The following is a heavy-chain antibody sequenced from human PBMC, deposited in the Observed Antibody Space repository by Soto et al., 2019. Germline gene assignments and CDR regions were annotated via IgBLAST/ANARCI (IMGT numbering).Heavy chain of an antibody. CDR1: GYSFTKYG. D-gene: IGHD3-22*01. Sequence: EVQLVQSGAEVKKPGESLKISCKGSGYSFTKYGIGWVRQMPGKGLEWMGNNYPGDSDTRYSPSFQGQVTISADKSISTAYLQWRSLKASDTAIYYWARREHHYDTSGSSRYYFDYWGQGTLVTVSS. CDR2: NYPGDSDT. V-gene: IGHV5-51*03. J-gene: IGHJ4*02. CDR3: ARREHHYDTSGSSRYYFDY.